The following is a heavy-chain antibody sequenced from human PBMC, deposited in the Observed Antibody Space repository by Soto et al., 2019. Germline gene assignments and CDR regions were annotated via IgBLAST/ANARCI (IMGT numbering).Heavy chain of an antibody. CDR1: RFTVSNSY. CDR2: IYSSGST. V-gene: IGHV3-53*01. J-gene: IGHJ6*02. CDR3: ARGPSVSSSFGMIRMSNYGLDV. D-gene: IGHD3-3*01. Sequence: SSRLPCTARRFTVSNSYMSGVPQAPGKGREWVTAIYSSGSTYYADSVKGRFTTSRDNSKKTLYLQMTRLRAEDTAVYYCARGPSVSSSFGMIRMSNYGLDVWGQGATVTVCS.